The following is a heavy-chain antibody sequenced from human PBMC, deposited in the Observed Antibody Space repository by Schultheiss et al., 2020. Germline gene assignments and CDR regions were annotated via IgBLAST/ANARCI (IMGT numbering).Heavy chain of an antibody. D-gene: IGHD3-10*01. CDR1: GYTFTSYG. V-gene: IGHV1-18*01. J-gene: IGHJ4*02. Sequence: GGSLRLSCKASGYTFTSYGISWVRQAPGQGLEWMGWISAYNGNTNYAQKLQGRVTMTTDTSTSTAYMELRSLRSDDTAVYYCAREGIKGDSFDYWGQGTLVTVSS. CDR3: AREGIKGDSFDY. CDR2: ISAYNGNT.